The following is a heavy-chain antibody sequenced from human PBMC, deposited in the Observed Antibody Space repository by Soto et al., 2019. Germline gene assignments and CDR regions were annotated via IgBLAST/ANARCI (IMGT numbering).Heavy chain of an antibody. CDR2: IWYDASDK. CDR3: ATWQQLARDNWFDP. CDR1: GFTFSSYG. V-gene: IGHV3-33*01. Sequence: VQLVESGGGVVQPGTSLRLYCVASGFTFSSYGMHWVRQAPGKGLEWVGVIWYDASDKFYADSVKGRFTISRDNSRNTLYLQMNSLRAEDTAVYYCATWQQLARDNWFDPWGQGTLVTVSS. D-gene: IGHD6-13*01. J-gene: IGHJ5*02.